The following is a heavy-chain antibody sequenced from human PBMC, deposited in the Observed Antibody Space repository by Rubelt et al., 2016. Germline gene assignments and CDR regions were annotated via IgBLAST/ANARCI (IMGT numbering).Heavy chain of an antibody. Sequence: QALVQGLEWMGGIIPIFGTANYAQKFQGRITTTADESTSTAYMELSSLRSEDTAVYYCATTIAIRPYYFDYWGQGTLVTVSS. D-gene: IGHD6-6*01. CDR3: ATTIAIRPYYFDY. CDR2: IIPIFGTA. V-gene: IGHV1-69*01. J-gene: IGHJ4*02.